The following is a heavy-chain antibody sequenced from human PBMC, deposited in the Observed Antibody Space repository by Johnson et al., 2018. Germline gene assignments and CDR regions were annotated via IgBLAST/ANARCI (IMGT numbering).Heavy chain of an antibody. Sequence: VQLVESGGGVVQPGRSLRLSCAASGFTFSTYGMHWVRQAPGKGLDWVAVISYDENYKYYADSVKGRFTISRDNSKNTLYLRMNSLRAEDTAVYYCAKDYCNGGGCYSVIPYYMDVWGKGTTVTVSS. CDR2: ISYDENYK. CDR3: AKDYCNGGGCYSVIPYYMDV. D-gene: IGHD2-15*01. V-gene: IGHV3-30*18. J-gene: IGHJ6*03. CDR1: GFTFSTYG.